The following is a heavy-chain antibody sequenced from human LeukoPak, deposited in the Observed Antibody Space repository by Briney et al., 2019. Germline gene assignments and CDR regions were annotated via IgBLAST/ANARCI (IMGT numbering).Heavy chain of an antibody. Sequence: SETLSLTCTVSGGSISSYYWSWIRQPAGKGLEWIGRIYISGSGSTNYNPSLKSRVTISLDTSKNQFSLTLRSVTAADTAVYYCARDGVVTMELDYWGQGTLVTVSS. CDR1: GGSISSYY. CDR2: IYISGSGST. CDR3: ARDGVVTMELDY. J-gene: IGHJ4*02. V-gene: IGHV4-4*07. D-gene: IGHD3-3*01.